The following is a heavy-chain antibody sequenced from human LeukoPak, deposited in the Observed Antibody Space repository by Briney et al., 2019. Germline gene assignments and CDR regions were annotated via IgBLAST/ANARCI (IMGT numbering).Heavy chain of an antibody. J-gene: IGHJ4*02. CDR3: ARDNRALGTALDY. CDR2: ISSSSSYI. D-gene: IGHD1-14*01. V-gene: IGHV3-21*01. CDR1: GYTFTNYA. Sequence: SCKASGYTFTNYAMNWVRQAPGKGLEWVSSISSSSSYIYYADSLKGRFTISRDNAKNSLYLQMNSLRAEDTAVYYCARDNRALGTALDYWGQGTLVAVSS.